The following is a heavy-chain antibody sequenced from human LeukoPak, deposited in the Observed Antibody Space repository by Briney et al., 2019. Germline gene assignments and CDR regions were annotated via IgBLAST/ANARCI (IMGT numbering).Heavy chain of an antibody. D-gene: IGHD3-16*02. Sequence: GGSLRLSCAASGFTFSNAWMSWVRQAPGKGLEWVGRIKSKTDGGTTDYAAPVKGRFTTSRDDSKNTLYLQMNSLKTEDTAVYYCTTSYVWGSYRAFDYWGQGTLVTVSS. CDR2: IKSKTDGGTT. CDR1: GFTFSNAW. V-gene: IGHV3-15*01. CDR3: TTSYVWGSYRAFDY. J-gene: IGHJ4*02.